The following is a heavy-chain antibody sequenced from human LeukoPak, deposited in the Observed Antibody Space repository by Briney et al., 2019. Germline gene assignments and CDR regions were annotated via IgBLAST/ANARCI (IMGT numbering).Heavy chain of an antibody. V-gene: IGHV4-34*01. CDR1: GGSFSGYY. J-gene: IGHJ4*02. CDR2: INHSGST. Sequence: PSETLSLTCDGYGGSFSGYYCSWILQPPGKGLEWIGEINHSGSTNYNPSLKSRVTISVDTSKNQFSLQLSSVTAADTAVYYCARRRTRYFDWSLGYWGQGTLVTVSS. CDR3: ARRRTRYFDWSLGY. D-gene: IGHD3-9*01.